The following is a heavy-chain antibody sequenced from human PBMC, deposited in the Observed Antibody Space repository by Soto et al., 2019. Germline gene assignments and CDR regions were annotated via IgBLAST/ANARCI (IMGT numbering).Heavy chain of an antibody. D-gene: IGHD6-19*01. V-gene: IGHV1-69*13. CDR1: GGTFSSYA. J-gene: IGHJ5*02. Sequence: SVKVSCKASGGTFSSYAISWVRQAPGQGLEWMGGIIPIFGTADYAQKFQGRVTITADESTSTAYMELSSLRSEDTAVYYCARGTGIAVAGTLSSWGQGTLVTVSS. CDR3: ARGTGIAVAGTLSS. CDR2: IIPIFGTA.